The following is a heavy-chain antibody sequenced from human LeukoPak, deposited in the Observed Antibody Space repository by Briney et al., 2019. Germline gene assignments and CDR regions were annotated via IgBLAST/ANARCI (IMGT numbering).Heavy chain of an antibody. CDR1: GGSFSGYY. CDR3: ARGPAYYYDSSGYYLGGDY. J-gene: IGHJ4*02. CDR2: IDHSGST. D-gene: IGHD3-22*01. V-gene: IGHV4-34*01. Sequence: SPSETLSLTCAVYGGSFSGYYWSWIRQPPGKGLEWIGEIDHSGSTNYNPSLKSRVTISVDTSKNQFSLKLSSVTAADTAVYYCARGPAYYYDSSGYYLGGDYWGQGTLVTVSS.